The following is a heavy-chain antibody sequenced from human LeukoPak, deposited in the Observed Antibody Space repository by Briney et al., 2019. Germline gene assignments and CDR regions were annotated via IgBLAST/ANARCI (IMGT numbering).Heavy chain of an antibody. D-gene: IGHD1-26*01. CDR3: VKDSPPRYSGSPPAY. CDR1: GFAFSSYW. Sequence: GGSLRLSCAASGFAFSSYWMSWVRQAPGKGLEWVANINKDGGEKYYVDSVKGRFTISRDNAKNSLYLQMNSLRADDTAVYYCVKDSPPRYSGSPPAYWGQGTLVTVSS. V-gene: IGHV3-7*03. J-gene: IGHJ4*02. CDR2: INKDGGEK.